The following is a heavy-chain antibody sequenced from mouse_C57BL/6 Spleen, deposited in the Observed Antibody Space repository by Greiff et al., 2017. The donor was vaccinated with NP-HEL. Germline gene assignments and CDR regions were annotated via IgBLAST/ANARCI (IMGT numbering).Heavy chain of an antibody. D-gene: IGHD1-1*02. CDR1: GYAFSSSW. Sequence: QVQLKESGPELVKPGASVKISCKASGYAFSSSWMNWVKQRPGKGLEWIGRIYPGDGDTNYNGKFKGKATLTADKSSSTAYMQLSSLTSEDSAVYFCAPLSLDYWGQGTTLTVSS. CDR3: APLSLDY. CDR2: IYPGDGDT. J-gene: IGHJ2*01. V-gene: IGHV1-82*01.